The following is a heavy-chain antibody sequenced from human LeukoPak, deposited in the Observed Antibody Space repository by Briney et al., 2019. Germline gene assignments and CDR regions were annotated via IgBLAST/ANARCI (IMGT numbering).Heavy chain of an antibody. J-gene: IGHJ5*02. D-gene: IGHD2-21*01. CDR1: GFTLSSYW. CDR2: IKQDGSEK. V-gene: IGHV3-7*03. CDR3: AKEFLRWGFDP. Sequence: PGGSLRLSCAASGFTLSSYWMSWVRQAPGKGLEWVANIKQDGSEKNYVDFVKGRFTISRDNAKNSLYLQMNSLRAEDTAVYYCAKEFLRWGFDPWGQGTLVTVSS.